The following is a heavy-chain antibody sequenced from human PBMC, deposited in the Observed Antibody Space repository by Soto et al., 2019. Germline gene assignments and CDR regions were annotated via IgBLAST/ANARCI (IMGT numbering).Heavy chain of an antibody. CDR3: ARGYCSGGSCRKGGNWFDP. CDR1: VGSISSYY. J-gene: IGHJ5*02. V-gene: IGHV4-59*01. D-gene: IGHD2-15*01. CDR2: IYYSGST. Sequence: SETLSLTCTVSVGSISSYYWSWIRQPPGKGLEWIGYIYYSGSTNYNPSLKSRVTISVDTSKNQFSLKLSSVTAADTAVYYCARGYCSGGSCRKGGNWFDPWGQGTLVTVSS.